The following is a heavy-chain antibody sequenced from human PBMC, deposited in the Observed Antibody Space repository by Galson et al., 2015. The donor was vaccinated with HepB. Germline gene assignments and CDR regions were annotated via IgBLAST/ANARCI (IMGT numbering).Heavy chain of an antibody. J-gene: IGHJ4*02. D-gene: IGHD6-13*01. V-gene: IGHV3-30*04. CDR1: GFTFGDYA. CDR3: AKDLDGQQQLVLDY. CDR2: ISYDGSNK. Sequence: SLRLSCAASGFTFGDYAMSWVRQAPGKGLEWVAVISYDGSNKYYADSVKGRFTISRDNSKNTLYLQMNSLRAEDTAVYYCAKDLDGQQQLVLDYWGQGTLVTVSS.